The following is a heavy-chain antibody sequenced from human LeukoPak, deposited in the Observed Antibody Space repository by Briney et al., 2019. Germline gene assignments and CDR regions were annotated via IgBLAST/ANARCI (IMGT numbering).Heavy chain of an antibody. Sequence: GGALRLSCAASGFTFSSYWMSWVRQAPGKGLEWVANIKQDGSEKYYVDSVKGRFTISRDNAKNSLYLQMNSLRSEDTAVYYCARDQIIAARPAALGYRGQGTLVTVSS. CDR1: GFTFSSYW. CDR3: ARDQIIAARPAALGY. D-gene: IGHD6-6*01. CDR2: IKQDGSEK. J-gene: IGHJ4*02. V-gene: IGHV3-7*03.